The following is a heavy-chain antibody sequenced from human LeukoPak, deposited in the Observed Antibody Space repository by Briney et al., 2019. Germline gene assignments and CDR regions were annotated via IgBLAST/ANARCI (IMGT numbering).Heavy chain of an antibody. CDR3: ATISGVPEY. J-gene: IGHJ4*02. CDR1: GFTFSSYS. V-gene: IGHV3-7*01. D-gene: IGHD1-20*01. Sequence: GGSLRLSCAASGFTFSSYSMNWVRQAPGKGLEWVANMNQDGSAKYYVDSVKGRFTISRDNAKNSLYLQMNSLRDEDTAVYYCATISGVPEYWGQGTLVTVSS. CDR2: MNQDGSAK.